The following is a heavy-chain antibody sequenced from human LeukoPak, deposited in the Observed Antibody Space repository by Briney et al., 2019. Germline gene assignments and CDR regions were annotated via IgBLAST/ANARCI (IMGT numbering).Heavy chain of an antibody. J-gene: IGHJ4*02. Sequence: PSETLSLTCAVYGGSFSGYYWSWIRQPPGKGLEWIGEINHSGSTNYNPSLKSRVTISVDTSKNQFSLKLSSVTAADTAVYYCAREGPPFDYWGQGTLVTVSS. CDR3: AREGPPFDY. CDR2: INHSGST. V-gene: IGHV4-34*01. CDR1: GGSFSGYY.